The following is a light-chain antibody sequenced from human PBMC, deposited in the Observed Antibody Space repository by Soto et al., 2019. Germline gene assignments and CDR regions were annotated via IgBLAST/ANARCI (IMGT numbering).Light chain of an antibody. Sequence: EIVLTQSPGTLSLSPGERATLSFRTSRSDRNTYLAWYQQKPGQAPRLLIYGASSRATGIPDRFSGSGSGTDFTLTISRLEPEDFAVYYCQQYGASPPVYAFGQGTKLEIK. CDR1: RSDRNTY. CDR3: QQYGASPPVYA. CDR2: GAS. V-gene: IGKV3-20*01. J-gene: IGKJ2*01.